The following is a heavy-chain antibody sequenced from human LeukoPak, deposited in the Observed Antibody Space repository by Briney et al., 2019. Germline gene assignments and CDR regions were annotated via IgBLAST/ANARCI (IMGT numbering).Heavy chain of an antibody. D-gene: IGHD6-19*01. J-gene: IGHJ2*01. V-gene: IGHV3-30*04. Sequence: GGSLRLSCAASGFTFSSYSMHWVRQAPGKGLEWVAVISYDGSNKYYADSVKGRFTISRDNSKNTLYLQMNSLRAEDTAVYYCARGRTNSSGWFNSPYWYFDLWGRGTLVTVSS. CDR3: ARGRTNSSGWFNSPYWYFDL. CDR1: GFTFSSYS. CDR2: ISYDGSNK.